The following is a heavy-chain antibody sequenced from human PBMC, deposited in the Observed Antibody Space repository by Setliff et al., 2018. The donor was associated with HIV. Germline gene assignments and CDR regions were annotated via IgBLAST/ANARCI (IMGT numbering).Heavy chain of an antibody. V-gene: IGHV1-69*11. D-gene: IGHD3-22*01. CDR2: IIPLLDRT. J-gene: IGHJ4*02. CDR1: GDTFNNCA. CDR3: ARGGGSNGYFFDS. Sequence: SVKVSCKASGDTFNNCAVTWVRQAPGQGLEWMGKIIPLLDRTHYVQKFQGRVTFSADESTTTAYMELRSLKYEDAAVYYCARGGGSNGYFFDSWGQGTLVTVS.